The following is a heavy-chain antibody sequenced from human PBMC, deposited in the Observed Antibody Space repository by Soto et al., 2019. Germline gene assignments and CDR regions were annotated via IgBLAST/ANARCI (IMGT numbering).Heavy chain of an antibody. V-gene: IGHV5-51*01. CDR3: ARHSDIVVVPAADNWFDP. CDR2: IYPGDSYT. CDR1: GYSFSTYW. J-gene: IGHJ5*02. D-gene: IGHD2-2*01. Sequence: GESLKISCKGSGYSFSTYWIGWVRQMPGKGLEWMGIIYPGDSYTNYSPSFQGHVTISADKSISTAYLQWSSLKASDTAMYYCARHSDIVVVPAADNWFDPWGQGTLVTVSS.